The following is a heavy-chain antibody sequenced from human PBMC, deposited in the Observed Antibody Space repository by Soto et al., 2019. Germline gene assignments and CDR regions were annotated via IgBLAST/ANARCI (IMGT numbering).Heavy chain of an antibody. V-gene: IGHV1-69*12. D-gene: IGHD4-17*01. CDR2: IIPIFGTA. J-gene: IGHJ3*02. CDR3: ARDLNRNYGDFAFDI. Sequence: QFQLVQSGAEVKRPGSSVKVSCKASGGTFSSYAMSWVRQAPGQGLEWMGGIIPIFGTANYAQKFQGRVTITADESTSTAYMELSSLRSEDTAVYYCARDLNRNYGDFAFDIWGQGTMVTVSS. CDR1: GGTFSSYA.